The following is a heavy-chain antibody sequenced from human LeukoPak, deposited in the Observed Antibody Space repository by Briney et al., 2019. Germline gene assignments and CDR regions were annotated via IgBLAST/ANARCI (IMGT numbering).Heavy chain of an antibody. CDR2: ISAYNGNT. Sequence: VSVKVSCKASGYTFTSYGISWVRQAPGQGVEWMGWISAYNGNTNYAQKLQGRVTMTTATSTSTAYMELWKLRADDTAVYYCARVGYDILTGYPTIFDYWGQGTLVTVSS. J-gene: IGHJ4*02. D-gene: IGHD3-9*01. CDR1: GYTFTSYG. V-gene: IGHV1-18*01. CDR3: ARVGYDILTGYPTIFDY.